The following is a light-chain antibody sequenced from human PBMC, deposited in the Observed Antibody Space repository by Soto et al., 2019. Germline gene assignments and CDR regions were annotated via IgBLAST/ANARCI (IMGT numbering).Light chain of an antibody. CDR1: QDISNY. Sequence: DIQMTHSPSSLSASVGDRVTITCPASQDISNYLNWYQQKPGKAPKLLIFDASNVETGVPSRFSGSGSGTDFTFTIHGLQPEDAATYYCQQYEDLPLTFGGGTKV. CDR3: QQYEDLPLT. V-gene: IGKV1-33*01. J-gene: IGKJ4*01. CDR2: DAS.